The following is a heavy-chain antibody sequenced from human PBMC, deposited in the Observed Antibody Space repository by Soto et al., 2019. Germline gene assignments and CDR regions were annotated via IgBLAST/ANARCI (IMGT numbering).Heavy chain of an antibody. Sequence: QVQLRESGPGLVKPSETLSLTCTVSSDSVSSGRWWSWVRQPPGKGLEWIGEIWHSGSTNYNPSLKSRFTITVAKSNNQFSRRQSSVTAADTAVYYCAREGVAGYSLDYWGQGTLVTVSS. D-gene: IGHD3-10*01. CDR3: AREGVAGYSLDY. CDR2: IWHSGST. V-gene: IGHV4-4*02. CDR1: SDSVSSGRW. J-gene: IGHJ4*02.